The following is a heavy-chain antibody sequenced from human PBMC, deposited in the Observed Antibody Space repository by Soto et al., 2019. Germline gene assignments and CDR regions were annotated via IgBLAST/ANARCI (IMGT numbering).Heavy chain of an antibody. CDR1: GFTFSSYA. CDR2: ISYDGSNK. CDR3: ARDIDY. J-gene: IGHJ4*02. V-gene: IGHV3-30-3*01. Sequence: QVQLVESGGGVVQPGRSLRLSCADSGFTFSSYAMHWVRQAPGKGLEWVAVISYDGSNKYYADSVKGRFTISRDNSKNTLYLQMNSLRAEDTAVYYCARDIDYWGQGTLVTVSS.